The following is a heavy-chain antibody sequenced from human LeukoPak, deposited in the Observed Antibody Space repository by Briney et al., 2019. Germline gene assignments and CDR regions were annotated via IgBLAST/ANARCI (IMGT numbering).Heavy chain of an antibody. Sequence: GESLKISCKGSGYSFTSYWIGWVRQMPGKGLEWMGIIYPGDSDTRYSPSFQGQVTISADKSISTAYLQWSSLKASDTAMYYCARQGTDYYDSSGYAEDDYWXQGTLVTVPS. V-gene: IGHV5-51*01. J-gene: IGHJ4*02. D-gene: IGHD3-22*01. CDR2: IYPGDSDT. CDR3: ARQGTDYYDSSGYAEDDY. CDR1: GYSFTSYW.